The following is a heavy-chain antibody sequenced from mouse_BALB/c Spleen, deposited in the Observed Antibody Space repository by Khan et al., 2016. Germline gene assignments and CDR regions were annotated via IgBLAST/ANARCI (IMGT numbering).Heavy chain of an antibody. CDR1: GYTFTNYW. V-gene: IGHV1-63*02. D-gene: IGHD1-2*01. Sequence: QVQLKQSGAELVRPGTSVKISCKASGYTFTNYWLGWVKQRPGHGLEWIGDIYPGGDYINYNEKFKGKATLNADTSSSTAYMQLSSLTAEDSAVYFCARSLLRVRTDYWGQGTTLTVSS. CDR2: IYPGGDYI. CDR3: ARSLLRVRTDY. J-gene: IGHJ2*01.